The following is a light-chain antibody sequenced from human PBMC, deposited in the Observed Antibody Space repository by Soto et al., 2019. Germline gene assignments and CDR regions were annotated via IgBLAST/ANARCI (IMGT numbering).Light chain of an antibody. CDR1: SSNIGAIYD. Sequence: QSVLTQPPSVSGAPGQRVTISCTGSSSNIGAIYDVQWYQQLPGAAPNLLIYGNTNRPSGVPDRFSGSKSGTSASLAITGLQAEDEADYYCQSYDSSLSGSVFGGGTQLTVL. CDR3: QSYDSSLSGSV. V-gene: IGLV1-40*01. J-gene: IGLJ3*02. CDR2: GNT.